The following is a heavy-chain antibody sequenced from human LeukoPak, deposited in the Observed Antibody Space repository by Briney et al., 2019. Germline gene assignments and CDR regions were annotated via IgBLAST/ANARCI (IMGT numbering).Heavy chain of an antibody. CDR3: ARDPNEYSSGWEYYFDY. D-gene: IGHD6-19*01. J-gene: IGHJ4*02. CDR1: GFTFGSYS. CDR2: ISSSSSYI. Sequence: GGSLRLSCAASGFTFGSYSMNWVRQAPGKGLEWVSSISSSSSYIYYADSVKGRFTISRDNAKNSLYLQMNSLRAEDTAVYYCARDPNEYSSGWEYYFDYWGQGTLVTVSS. V-gene: IGHV3-21*01.